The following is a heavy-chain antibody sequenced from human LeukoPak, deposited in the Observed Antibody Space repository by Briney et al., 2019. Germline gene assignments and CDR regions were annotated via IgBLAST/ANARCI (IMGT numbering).Heavy chain of an antibody. Sequence: GGSLRLSCAASGFTFSSYSMNWVRQAPGKGLEWVSSISSSSSYIYYADSVKGRFTIPRDNAKNSLYLQMNSLRAEDTAVYYCARDPGDYYDSSGYYVYFDYWGQGTLVTVSS. V-gene: IGHV3-21*01. CDR1: GFTFSSYS. CDR3: ARDPGDYYDSSGYYVYFDY. CDR2: ISSSSSYI. J-gene: IGHJ4*02. D-gene: IGHD3-22*01.